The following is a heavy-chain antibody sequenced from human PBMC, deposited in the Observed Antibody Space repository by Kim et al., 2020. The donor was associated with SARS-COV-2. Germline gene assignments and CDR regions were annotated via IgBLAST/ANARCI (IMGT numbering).Heavy chain of an antibody. V-gene: IGHV4-39*01. J-gene: IGHJ3*02. CDR1: GGSISSSSYY. Sequence: SETLSLTCTVSGGSISSSSYYWGWIRQPPGKGLEWIGSIYYSGSTYYNPSLKSRVTISVDTSKNQFSLKLSSVTAADTAVYYCARQESSSWYDAFDIWGQGTMVTVSS. CDR2: IYYSGST. D-gene: IGHD6-13*01. CDR3: ARQESSSWYDAFDI.